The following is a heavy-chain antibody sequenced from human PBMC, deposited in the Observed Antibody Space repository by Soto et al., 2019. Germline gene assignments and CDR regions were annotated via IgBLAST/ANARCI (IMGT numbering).Heavy chain of an antibody. CDR2: INAGNGNT. Sequence: QVQLVQSGAEVKKPGASVKVSCKASGYTFTSYAMHWVRQAPGQRLEWMGWINAGNGNTKYSQKFQGRVTITRDTSASTAYMELSSLRAEDTAVYYCARTPPNAGYSSSWYGLDFDYWGQGTLVTVSS. J-gene: IGHJ4*02. V-gene: IGHV1-3*01. CDR1: GYTFTSYA. CDR3: ARTPPNAGYSSSWYGLDFDY. D-gene: IGHD6-13*01.